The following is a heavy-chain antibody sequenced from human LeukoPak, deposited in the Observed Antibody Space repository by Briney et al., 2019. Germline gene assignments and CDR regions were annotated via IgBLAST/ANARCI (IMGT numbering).Heavy chain of an antibody. V-gene: IGHV1-2*02. J-gene: IGHJ4*02. Sequence: RASVKVSCKASGYTFTGYYMHWVRQAPGQGLEWMGWINPNSGGTNYAQKFQGRVTMTRDTSIGTAYMELSRLRSDDTAVYYCARAHRHGSGSYGISGDYWGQGTLVTVSS. CDR2: INPNSGGT. CDR3: ARAHRHGSGSYGISGDY. CDR1: GYTFTGYY. D-gene: IGHD3-10*01.